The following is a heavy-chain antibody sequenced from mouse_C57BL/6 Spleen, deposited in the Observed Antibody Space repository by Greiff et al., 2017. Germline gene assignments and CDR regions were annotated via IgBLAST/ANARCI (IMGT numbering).Heavy chain of an antibody. V-gene: IGHV1-15*01. CDR3: TYYYGSSYLYWYFDV. Sequence: VQLQQSGAELVRPGASVTLSCKASGYTFTDYEMHWVKQTPVHGLEWIGAIDPETGGTAYNQKFKGKAILTADKSSSTAYMELRSLTSEDSAVYYCTYYYGSSYLYWYFDVWGTGTTVTVSS. D-gene: IGHD1-1*01. CDR2: IDPETGGT. J-gene: IGHJ1*03. CDR1: GYTFTDYE.